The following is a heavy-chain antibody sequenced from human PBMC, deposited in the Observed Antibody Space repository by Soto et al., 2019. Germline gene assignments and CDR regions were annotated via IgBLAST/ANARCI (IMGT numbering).Heavy chain of an antibody. J-gene: IGHJ6*02. V-gene: IGHV3-33*01. CDR3: ARDDGVIVVVTPGMDV. CDR2: IWYDGSNK. D-gene: IGHD2-21*02. CDR1: GFTFSSYG. Sequence: QVQLVESGGGVVQPGRSLRLSCAASGFTFSSYGMHWVRQAPGKGLEWVAVIWYDGSNKYYADSVKGRFTISRDNSKNTLYLQMNSLRAEDTAVYYCARDDGVIVVVTPGMDVWGQGTTVTVSS.